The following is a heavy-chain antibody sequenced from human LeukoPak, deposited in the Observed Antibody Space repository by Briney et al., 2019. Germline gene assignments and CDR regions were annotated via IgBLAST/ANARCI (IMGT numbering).Heavy chain of an antibody. Sequence: SETLSLTCTVSGGSISSGGYYWSWIRQHPGRGLEWIGYIFYSGSTYYNPSLKSRVTISVDTSKNQFSLKLSSVTAADTAVYYCARAPPVGRYDYWGQGTLVTVSA. J-gene: IGHJ4*02. V-gene: IGHV4-31*03. CDR3: ARAPPVGRYDY. CDR1: GGSISSGGYY. CDR2: IFYSGST. D-gene: IGHD1-26*01.